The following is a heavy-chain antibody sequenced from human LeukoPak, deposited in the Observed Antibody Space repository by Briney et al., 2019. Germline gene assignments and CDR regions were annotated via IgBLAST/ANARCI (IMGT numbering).Heavy chain of an antibody. V-gene: IGHV1-2*02. CDR1: GYTFTGYY. D-gene: IGHD3-10*01. Sequence: ASVKVSCKASGYTFTGYYMHWVRQAPGQGLEWMGWINPNSGGTNYAQKFQGRVTMTRDTSISTAYMEVKRLTSDDTAVYFCAKEREKYGFGQLFPDFWGQGTLVTVSS. CDR3: AKEREKYGFGQLFPDF. CDR2: INPNSGGT. J-gene: IGHJ4*02.